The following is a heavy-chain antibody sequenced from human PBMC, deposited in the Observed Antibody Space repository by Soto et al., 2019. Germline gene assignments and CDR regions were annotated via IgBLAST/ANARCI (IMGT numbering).Heavy chain of an antibody. Sequence: GGSLRLSCAASGFTFSNAWMNWVRQAPGKGLEWVSVISDRDGSTYFADSVKGRFTISRDDSKSTLYLQMNGLRGDDTAIYYCAKAISDYYAPYDYWGQGTQVTGSS. CDR1: GFTFSNAW. CDR2: ISDRDGST. J-gene: IGHJ4*02. D-gene: IGHD3-22*01. V-gene: IGHV3-23*01. CDR3: AKAISDYYAPYDY.